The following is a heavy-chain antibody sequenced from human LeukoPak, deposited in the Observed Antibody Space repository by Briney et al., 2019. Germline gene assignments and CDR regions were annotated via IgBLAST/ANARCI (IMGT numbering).Heavy chain of an antibody. D-gene: IGHD6-13*01. CDR3: ARGAPVGSSWYSEPYYFDY. CDR1: GGSISSYY. Sequence: SETLSLTCTVSGGSISSYYWSWIRQPPGKGLEGIGYIYYSGSTNYNPSLKSRVTISVDTSKNQFSLKLSSVTAADAAVYYCARGAPVGSSWYSEPYYFDYWGQGTLVTVSS. V-gene: IGHV4-59*01. J-gene: IGHJ4*02. CDR2: IYYSGST.